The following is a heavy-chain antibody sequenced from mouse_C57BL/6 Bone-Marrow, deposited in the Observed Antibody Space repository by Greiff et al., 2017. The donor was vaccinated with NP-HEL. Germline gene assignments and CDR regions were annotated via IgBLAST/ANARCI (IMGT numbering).Heavy chain of an antibody. CDR3: ASYAYDTCFDY. D-gene: IGHD2-2*01. Sequence: QVHVKQSGAELARPGASVKMSCKASGYTFTSYTMHWVKQRPGQGLEWIGYINPGSGNTKYNQKFKDKATLTAEKSSSHAYMQLSSLTSEDSSFYSCASYAYDTCFDYWGQGTTLTVSS. CDR2: INPGSGNT. V-gene: IGHV1-4*01. CDR1: GYTFTSYT. J-gene: IGHJ2*01.